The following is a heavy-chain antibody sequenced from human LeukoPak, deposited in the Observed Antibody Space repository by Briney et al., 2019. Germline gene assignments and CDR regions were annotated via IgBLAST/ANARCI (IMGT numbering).Heavy chain of an antibody. CDR3: VRSPGSLFSY. J-gene: IGHJ4*02. Sequence: PGGSLRLSCAASGFSVSNNYMTWVRQAPGKGLEWVSNIYSGGTTFYADSVKGRFTISRDNSKNTLYLQMNNVRAEDTALYYCVRSPGSLFSYWGQGTLVTVSS. V-gene: IGHV3-53*01. CDR1: GFSVSNNY. CDR2: IYSGGTT.